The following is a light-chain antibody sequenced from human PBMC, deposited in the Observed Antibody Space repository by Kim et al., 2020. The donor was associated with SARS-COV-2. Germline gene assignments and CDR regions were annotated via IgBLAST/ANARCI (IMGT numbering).Light chain of an antibody. CDR2: RAS. V-gene: IGKV1-5*03. Sequence: GPVGDGVTHTCWASHSSNNWLAGYQHKVGKAPVVLIYRASSLESGVPSRFCGSGSGTEFTLTISSLQPDDFATYHCQQCSSSPWSFGQGTKVDIK. J-gene: IGKJ1*01. CDR1: HSSNNW. CDR3: QQCSSSPWS.